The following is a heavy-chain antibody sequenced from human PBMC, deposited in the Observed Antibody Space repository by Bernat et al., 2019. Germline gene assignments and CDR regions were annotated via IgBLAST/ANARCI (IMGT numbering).Heavy chain of an antibody. CDR3: ARLGSEYCSGASCYED. V-gene: IGHV4-39*01. CDR2: IYYRGGT. CDR1: GGSISSSSYH. Sequence: QLQLQESGPGLVKPSETLSLTCTVSGGSISSSSYHWGWIRQPPGKGLEWIGSIYYRGGTYYSPSLKSRVAISRETSKNQVSLKLNSVTAADTAGYHCARLGSEYCSGASCYEDWGQGTLITVSS. J-gene: IGHJ4*02. D-gene: IGHD2-15*01.